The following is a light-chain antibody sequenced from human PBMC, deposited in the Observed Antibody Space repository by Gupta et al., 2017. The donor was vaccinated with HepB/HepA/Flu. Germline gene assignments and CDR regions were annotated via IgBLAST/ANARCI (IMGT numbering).Light chain of an antibody. J-gene: IGLJ3*02. CDR1: TLSRQY. CDR3: QSLDASGRV. Sequence: SDELTQPPSVSVSPGQTARITCSGDTLSRQYTYWYQQRPGQAPILIIFQDKERPPGIPERFSASSSGTTASLTIRDGQSEDAADYFCQSLDASGRVFGGGTKLTVL. V-gene: IGLV3-25*03. CDR2: QDK.